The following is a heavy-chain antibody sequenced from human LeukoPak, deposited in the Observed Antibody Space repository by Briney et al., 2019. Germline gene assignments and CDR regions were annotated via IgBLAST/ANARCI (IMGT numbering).Heavy chain of an antibody. CDR2: IISRSSYI. CDR1: GFTFRNYS. J-gene: IGHJ4*02. V-gene: IGHV3-21*01. Sequence: GGSLRLSCAASGFTFRNYSMQWVRQAPGKGLAWVSSIISRSSYIHYADSVKGRFTISRDNAKNSLFLQMDSLRAEDTAVYYCARDKYSSSWFADSWGQGTPVTVSS. D-gene: IGHD2-2*01. CDR3: ARDKYSSSWFADS.